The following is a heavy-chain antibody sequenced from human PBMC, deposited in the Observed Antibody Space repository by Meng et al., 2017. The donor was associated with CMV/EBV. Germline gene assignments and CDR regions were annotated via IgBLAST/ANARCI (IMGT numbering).Heavy chain of an antibody. J-gene: IGHJ4*02. D-gene: IGHD2-2*02. Sequence: ASVKVSCKASGYTFTGYYMHWVRQAPGQGLEWMGWINPNSGGTNYAQKFQGRVTMTRDTSISTAYMELRSLRSDDTAVYYCASDSTAAIPNPFDYWGQGTRVTVSS. CDR3: ASDSTAAIPNPFDY. CDR2: INPNSGGT. V-gene: IGHV1-2*02. CDR1: GYTFTGYY.